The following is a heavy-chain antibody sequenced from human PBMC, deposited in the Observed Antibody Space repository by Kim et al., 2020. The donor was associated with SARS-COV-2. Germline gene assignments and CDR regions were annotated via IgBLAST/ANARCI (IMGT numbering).Heavy chain of an antibody. Sequence: ASVKVSCKASGYTFTSYGISWVRQAPGQGLEWMGWISAYNGNTNYAQKLQGRVTMTTDTSTSTAYMELRSLRSDDTAVYYCARDSRSSWSYYYYYGMDVWGQGTTVTVSS. D-gene: IGHD6-13*01. V-gene: IGHV1-18*04. CDR2: ISAYNGNT. J-gene: IGHJ6*02. CDR3: ARDSRSSWSYYYYYGMDV. CDR1: GYTFTSYG.